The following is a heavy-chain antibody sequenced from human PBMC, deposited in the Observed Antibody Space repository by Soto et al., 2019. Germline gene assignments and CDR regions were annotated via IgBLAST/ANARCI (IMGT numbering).Heavy chain of an antibody. CDR3: AKALYYGDYLWY. Sequence: GGSLRLSCAASGFTFSSYAMSWVRQAPGKGLEWVSAISGSGGSTYYADSVKGRFTISRDNSKNTLYLQMNSLRAEDTVVYYCAKALYYGDYLWYWGQGTLVTVSS. D-gene: IGHD4-17*01. J-gene: IGHJ4*02. CDR1: GFTFSSYA. CDR2: ISGSGGST. V-gene: IGHV3-23*01.